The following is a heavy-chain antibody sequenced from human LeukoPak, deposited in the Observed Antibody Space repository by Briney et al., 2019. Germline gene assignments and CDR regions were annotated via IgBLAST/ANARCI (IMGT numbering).Heavy chain of an antibody. Sequence: GESLKISCKGSGYSFTSYWIGWVRQMPGKGLEWMGIIYPGDSDTRYSPSFQGQVTISADQSISTAYLQWSSLKASETAMYYCARFARAVVPAAIFDWGQGTLVTVSS. J-gene: IGHJ4*02. CDR2: IYPGDSDT. V-gene: IGHV5-51*01. D-gene: IGHD2-2*02. CDR1: GYSFTSYW. CDR3: ARFARAVVPAAIFD.